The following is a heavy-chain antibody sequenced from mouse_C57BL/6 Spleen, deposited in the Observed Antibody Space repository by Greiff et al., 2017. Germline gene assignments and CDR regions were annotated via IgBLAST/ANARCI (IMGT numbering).Heavy chain of an antibody. CDR2: IDPSDSYT. Sequence: VQLQQPGAELVRPGTSVKLSCKASGYTFTSYWMHWVKQRPGQGLEWIGVIDPSDSYTNYNQKFKGKATLTVDTSSSTAYMQLSSLTSEDSAVYYCARRGAYNNFDFGGRGQSTTLT. D-gene: IGHD2-5*01. J-gene: IGHJ2*01. V-gene: IGHV1-59*01. CDR1: GYTFTSYW. CDR3: ARRGAYNNFDFGG.